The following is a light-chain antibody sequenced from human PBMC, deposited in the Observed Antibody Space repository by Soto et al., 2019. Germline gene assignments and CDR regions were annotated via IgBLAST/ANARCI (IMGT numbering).Light chain of an antibody. Sequence: DIQMTQSPSTLSASVGDRVTITCRASQTISNWLAWYQQKPGKAPKLLIYDASSLESWVPSRFSGSGSGTEFTLTISSLQPDDFATYSCQQYNSYWRTFGQGTKVEIK. CDR1: QTISNW. V-gene: IGKV1-5*01. CDR3: QQYNSYWRT. CDR2: DAS. J-gene: IGKJ1*01.